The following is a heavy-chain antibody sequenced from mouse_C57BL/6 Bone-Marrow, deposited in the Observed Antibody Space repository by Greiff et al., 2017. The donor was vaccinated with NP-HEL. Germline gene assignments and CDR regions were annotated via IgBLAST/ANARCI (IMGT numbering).Heavy chain of an antibody. V-gene: IGHV1-19*01. CDR1: GYTFTDYY. CDR3: ARVNYDGYYRY. D-gene: IGHD2-3*01. J-gene: IGHJ2*01. CDR2: INPYNGGT. Sequence: VQLQQSGPVLVKPGASVKMSCKASGYTFTDYYMNWVKQSHGKSLEWIGVINPYNGGTSYNQKFKGKATLTVDKSSSTAYMELNSLTSDDSAVYYCARVNYDGYYRYWGQGTTLTVSS.